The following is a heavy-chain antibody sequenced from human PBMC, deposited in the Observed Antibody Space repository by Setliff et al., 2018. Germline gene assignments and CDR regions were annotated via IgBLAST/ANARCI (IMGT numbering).Heavy chain of an antibody. D-gene: IGHD5-12*01. CDR1: GDSISSRRNY. CDR3: ARGGTFRYFDF. Sequence: SETLSLTCTVSGDSISSRRNYWGWFRQPAGKELEWIGQIYTSWSTNYNPSLKSRVTISLDTSKNQFSLSLTSVTAEDTAVYYCARGGTFRYFDFWGQGAPVTVSS. CDR2: IYTSWST. J-gene: IGHJ4*02. V-gene: IGHV4-61*09.